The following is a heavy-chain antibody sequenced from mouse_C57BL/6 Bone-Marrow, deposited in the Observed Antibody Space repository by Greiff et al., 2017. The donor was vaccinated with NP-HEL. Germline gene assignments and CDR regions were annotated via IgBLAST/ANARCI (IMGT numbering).Heavy chain of an antibody. CDR1: GFSLSSYG. CDR2: IWGDGST. CDR3: AKPELGRGFAY. D-gene: IGHD4-1*01. J-gene: IGHJ3*01. V-gene: IGHV2-3*01. Sequence: VQLVESGPGLVAPSQSLSITCTVSGFSLSSYGVSWVRQPPGKGLEWLGVIWGDGSTNYHSALISRLTFSKDNSKSQVFLKLNSLQTDDTATYYCAKPELGRGFAYWGQGTLVTVSA.